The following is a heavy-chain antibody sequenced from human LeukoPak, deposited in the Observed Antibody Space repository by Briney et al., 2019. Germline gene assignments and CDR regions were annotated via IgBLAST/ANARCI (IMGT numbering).Heavy chain of an antibody. V-gene: IGHV3-23*01. CDR2: ICGRGIST. Sequence: GGSVRLSCEASGFTFSQYAMSWVRQSPGKGLEWFSAICGRGISTYYTASVKGLFTISSDNPKNTLHLQMNSLRAEDTAVYYCAKDLQGYDILTGLEVFDSWGQGTLVTVSS. J-gene: IGHJ4*02. D-gene: IGHD3-9*01. CDR3: AKDLQGYDILTGLEVFDS. CDR1: GFTFSQYA.